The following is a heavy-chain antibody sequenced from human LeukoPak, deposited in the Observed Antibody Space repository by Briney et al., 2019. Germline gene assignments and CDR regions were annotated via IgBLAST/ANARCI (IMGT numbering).Heavy chain of an antibody. D-gene: IGHD3-10*02. CDR3: AKDIFGEPSAYMDV. V-gene: IGHV3-23*01. Sequence: GGSLRLSCAASGFTFRSYGMSWVRQAPGKGLEWVSGISGSGGRTFYADSVKGRFTISRDKSKNTLYLQMNSLRAEDTALYYCAKDIFGEPSAYMDVWGKGTTVTISS. J-gene: IGHJ6*03. CDR1: GFTFRSYG. CDR2: ISGSGGRT.